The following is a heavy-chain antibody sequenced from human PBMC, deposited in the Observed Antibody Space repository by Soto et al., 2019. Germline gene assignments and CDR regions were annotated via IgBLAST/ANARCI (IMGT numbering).Heavy chain of an antibody. CDR1: GDSISSPTW. J-gene: IGHJ4*02. Sequence: QVQLQESGPGLVKPSETLSLTCDVSGDSISSPTWWTWVRQPPGKGLEWIGEVYHSGSTNYNSSPKRXVTISVDKSKNQFSLRLTSVTAADTAVYYCATRAPIDGDPYWGQGTLVTVSS. CDR2: VYHSGST. V-gene: IGHV4-4*02. CDR3: ATRAPIDGDPY. D-gene: IGHD4-17*01.